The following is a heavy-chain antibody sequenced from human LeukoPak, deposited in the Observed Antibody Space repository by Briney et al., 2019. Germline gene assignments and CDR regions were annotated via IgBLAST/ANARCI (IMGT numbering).Heavy chain of an antibody. CDR1: GGSISSYY. CDR2: IYYSGST. V-gene: IGHV4-59*08. Sequence: PSETLSLTCTVSGGSISSYYWSWIRQPPGKGLEWIGYIYYSGSTNYNPSLKSRVTISVDTSKNQFSLKLSSVTAADTAVYYCARHRRGDGYRHRYAFDIWGQGTMVTVSS. D-gene: IGHD5-24*01. J-gene: IGHJ3*02. CDR3: ARHRRGDGYRHRYAFDI.